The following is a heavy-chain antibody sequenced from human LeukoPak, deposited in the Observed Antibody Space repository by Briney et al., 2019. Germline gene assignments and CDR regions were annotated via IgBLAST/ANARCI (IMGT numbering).Heavy chain of an antibody. CDR1: GGSISSYY. D-gene: IGHD3-16*02. J-gene: IGHJ4*02. CDR2: IPYSGNT. CDR3: ARYVWGSYPTFEDY. Sequence: SETLSLTCTVSGGSISSYYWSWIRQPPAKGLEGVGYIPYSGNTNYNPSFKSRVTISVDTSNNQFSLKLSSVPAADTAVYYCARYVWGSYPTFEDYWGQGALVTVSS. V-gene: IGHV4-59*01.